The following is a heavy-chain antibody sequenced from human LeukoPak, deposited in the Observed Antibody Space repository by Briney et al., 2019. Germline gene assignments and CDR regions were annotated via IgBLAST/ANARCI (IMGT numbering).Heavy chain of an antibody. CDR3: AREGVAAAFDY. D-gene: IGHD6-13*01. Sequence: ASVKVSRKASGYTFTSYYMHWVRQAPGQGLEWMGIINPSGGSTTYAQKFQGRVTMTRDTSTSTVYMELSSLRSEDTAVYYCAREGVAAAFDYWGQGTLVTVSS. CDR2: INPSGGST. CDR1: GYTFTSYY. V-gene: IGHV1-46*01. J-gene: IGHJ4*02.